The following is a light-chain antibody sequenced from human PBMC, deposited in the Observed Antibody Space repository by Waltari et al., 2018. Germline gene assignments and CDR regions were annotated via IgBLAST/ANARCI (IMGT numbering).Light chain of an antibody. V-gene: IGLV4-69*01. CDR3: QTGGHGTWV. J-gene: IGLJ3*02. Sequence: LVLTQSPSASASLGASVKLTCSLSSGYSSNVIAWLQQQPGKGPRYLMKVNSDGSHRKGDDIPDRFSASNSETEYYLTISSLQSEDEADYYCQTGGHGTWVFGGGTKLTVL. CDR2: VNSDGSH. CDR1: SGYSSNV.